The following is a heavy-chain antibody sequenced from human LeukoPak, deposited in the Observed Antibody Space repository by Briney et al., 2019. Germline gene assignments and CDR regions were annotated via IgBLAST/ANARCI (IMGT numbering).Heavy chain of an antibody. V-gene: IGHV4-34*01. Sequence: GSLRLSCAASGFTFSSYWMSWIRQPPGKGLEWIGEINHSGSTNYNPSLKSRVTISVDTSKNQFSLKLSSVTAADTAVYYCARGRRLALDYWGQGTLVTVSS. J-gene: IGHJ4*02. CDR3: ARGRRLALDY. D-gene: IGHD6-19*01. CDR2: INHSGST. CDR1: GFTFSSYW.